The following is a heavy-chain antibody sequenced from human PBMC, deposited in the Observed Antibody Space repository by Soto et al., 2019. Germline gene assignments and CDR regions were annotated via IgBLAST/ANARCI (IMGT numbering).Heavy chain of an antibody. Sequence: GESLKISCKASGYSFSSYWIGWVRQLPGKGLEWMGIIYPSGSDTRYSPSFRGQVIISADRSISTAYLQWSSLKASDTGTYYCARRVGSSWRYFDSWGQGTLVTVPQ. CDR1: GYSFSSYW. D-gene: IGHD6-13*01. V-gene: IGHV5-51*01. CDR2: IYPSGSDT. J-gene: IGHJ4*02. CDR3: ARRVGSSWRYFDS.